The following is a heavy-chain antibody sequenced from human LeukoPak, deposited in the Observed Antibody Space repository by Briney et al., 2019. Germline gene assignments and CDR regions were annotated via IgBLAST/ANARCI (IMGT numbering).Heavy chain of an antibody. CDR3: ARARYYGSGPYAFDI. CDR2: INPNSGGT. CDR1: GYTFTGYC. Sequence: ASVKVSCKASGYTFTGYCMHWVRQAPGQGLEWMGWINPNSGGTNYAQKFQGRVTMTRDTSISTAYMELSRLRSDDTAVYYCARARYYGSGPYAFDIWGQGTMVTVSS. D-gene: IGHD3-10*01. V-gene: IGHV1-2*02. J-gene: IGHJ3*02.